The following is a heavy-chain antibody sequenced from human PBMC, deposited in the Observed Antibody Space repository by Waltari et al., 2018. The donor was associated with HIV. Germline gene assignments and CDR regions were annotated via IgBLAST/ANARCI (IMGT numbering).Heavy chain of an antibody. V-gene: IGHV3-11*01. Sequence: QFQVVESGGCLVNPGGSLSMALATFGLTFGVYYLSWIRQAPGKGLEWVSYIRSDTDTIYYADSVKGRFTISRDNAKNSLYLQMSRLSVEDTAVYYCARLKYSSGFFDYWGQGALVTVSS. CDR3: ARLKYSSGFFDY. CDR1: GLTFGVYY. J-gene: IGHJ4*02. CDR2: IRSDTDTI. D-gene: IGHD6-19*01.